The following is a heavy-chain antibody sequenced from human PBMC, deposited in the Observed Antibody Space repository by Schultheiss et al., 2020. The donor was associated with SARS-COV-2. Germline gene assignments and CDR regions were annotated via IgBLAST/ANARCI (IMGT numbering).Heavy chain of an antibody. CDR3: ARDWGAAPNY. CDR1: GYTFTSYG. Sequence: ASVKVSCKASGYTFTSYGISWVRQAPGQGLEWMGWISAYNGNTNYAQKFQGRVTMTRDTSISTAYMELSRLRSDDTAVYYCARDWGAAPNYWGQGTLVTVSS. CDR2: ISAYNGNT. V-gene: IGHV1-18*01. D-gene: IGHD6-6*01. J-gene: IGHJ4*02.